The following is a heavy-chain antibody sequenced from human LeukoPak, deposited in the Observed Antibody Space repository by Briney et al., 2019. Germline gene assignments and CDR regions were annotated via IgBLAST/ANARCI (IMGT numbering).Heavy chain of an antibody. CDR2: IYYSGST. CDR1: GGSISSSSYY. J-gene: IGHJ4*02. V-gene: IGHV4-39*07. Sequence: PSETLSLTCTVSGGSISSSSYYWGWIRQPPGKGLEWIGSIYYSGSTYYNPSLKSRVTISVDTSKNQFSLKLSSVTAADTAVYYCARGRGGQQLVLWGQGTLVTVSS. CDR3: ARGRGGQQLVL. D-gene: IGHD6-13*01.